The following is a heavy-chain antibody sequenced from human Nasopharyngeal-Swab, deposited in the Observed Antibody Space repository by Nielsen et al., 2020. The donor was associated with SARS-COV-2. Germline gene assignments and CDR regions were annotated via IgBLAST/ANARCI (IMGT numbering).Heavy chain of an antibody. CDR1: GFTVSSNY. CDR2: IYSGGST. J-gene: IGHJ6*02. Sequence: GESLKISCAASGFTVSSNYMSWVRQAPGKGLEWVSVIYSGGSTYYADSVKGRFTISRDTSKNTLYLQMNSLRAEDTAVYYCARDVTGTTNYYYYGMDVWGQGTTVTVSS. D-gene: IGHD1-7*01. V-gene: IGHV3-66*01. CDR3: ARDVTGTTNYYYYGMDV.